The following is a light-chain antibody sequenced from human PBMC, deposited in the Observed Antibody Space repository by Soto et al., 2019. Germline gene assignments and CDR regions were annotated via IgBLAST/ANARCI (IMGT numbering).Light chain of an antibody. Sequence: DIQMTQCPSTLSGSVGDRVTNTRRAGQTISSWLAWYPQTPGKAPNLLIYNASSLESGVPSRFIGSGSGADFTLTISSLQAEDVAVYDGQQYYSTLRLTFGGGTKVDIK. J-gene: IGKJ4*01. V-gene: IGKV1-5*03. CDR1: QTISSW. CDR3: QQYYSTLRLT. CDR2: NAS.